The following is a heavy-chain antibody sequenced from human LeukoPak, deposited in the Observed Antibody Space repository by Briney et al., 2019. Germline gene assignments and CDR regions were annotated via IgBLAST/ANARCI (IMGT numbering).Heavy chain of an antibody. CDR2: ISGSGGNT. V-gene: IGHV3-23*01. Sequence: GGSLRLSCAASGFTVSSKYMSWVRQAPGKGLEGVSAISGSGGNTYYADSVKGRFTISRDNSKNTLYLQMNSLRAEDTAVYYCAKDQYGGNPQYYFDYWGQGTLVTVSS. CDR3: AKDQYGGNPQYYFDY. J-gene: IGHJ4*02. CDR1: GFTVSSKY. D-gene: IGHD4-23*01.